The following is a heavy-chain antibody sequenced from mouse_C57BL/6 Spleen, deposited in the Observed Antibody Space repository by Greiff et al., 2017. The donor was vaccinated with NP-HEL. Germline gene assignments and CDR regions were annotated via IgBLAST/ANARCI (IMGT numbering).Heavy chain of an antibody. CDR3: VSDYYGRGYFDV. CDR1: GFSFNTYA. CDR2: IRSKSNNYAT. D-gene: IGHD1-1*01. V-gene: IGHV10-1*01. Sequence: EVKLVESGGGLVQPKGSLKLSCAASGFSFNTYAMNWVRQAPGKGLEWVARIRSKSNNYATYYADSVKDRFTISRDDSESMLYLQMNNLKTEDTAMYYCVSDYYGRGYFDVWGTGTTVTVSS. J-gene: IGHJ1*03.